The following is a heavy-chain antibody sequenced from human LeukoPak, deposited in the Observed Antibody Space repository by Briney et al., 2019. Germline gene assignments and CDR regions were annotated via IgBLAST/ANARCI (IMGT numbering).Heavy chain of an antibody. CDR1: GFNLRTYG. J-gene: IGHJ4*02. D-gene: IGHD5-24*01. CDR3: IATARRLQLLGY. CDR2: ISGSGGTT. V-gene: IGHV3-23*01. Sequence: PGGSLRLSCAASGFNLRTYGMSWVRQAPGKGLEWVSAISGSGGTTYYADSVKGRFTISRDNSKNTLYLQMNSLKTEDTAVYYCIATARRLQLLGYWGQGTLVTVSS.